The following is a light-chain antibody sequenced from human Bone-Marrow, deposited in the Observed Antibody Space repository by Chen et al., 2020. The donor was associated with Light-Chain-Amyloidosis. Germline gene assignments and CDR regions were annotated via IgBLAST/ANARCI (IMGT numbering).Light chain of an antibody. CDR1: QSVSSN. V-gene: IGKV3-15*01. CDR2: GAS. J-gene: IGKJ2*01. Sequence: EIVMTQSPAPLSVSPGERATLSCRASQSVSSNLAWYQQKPGQAPRLLIYGASTRATGIPARFSGSGSGTEFTLTISSLQSEDFAVYYCQQYNNWPRTFGQGIKLEIK. CDR3: QQYNNWPRT.